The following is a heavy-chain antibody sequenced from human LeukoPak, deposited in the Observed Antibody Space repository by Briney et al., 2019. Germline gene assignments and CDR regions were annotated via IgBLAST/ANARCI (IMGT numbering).Heavy chain of an antibody. CDR2: ISYSGNT. CDR1: GGSISSYF. Sequence: PSETLSLTCTVSGGSISSYFWSWLRQPPEKRLEWIGYISYSGNTDYNPSLKGRVTLSVDTSKNRLSLKLSSVTAADTAVYYCARKSSRGGFNGYDYWYFDLWGRGTLSLSPQ. V-gene: IGHV4-59*08. J-gene: IGHJ2*01. D-gene: IGHD5-12*01. CDR3: ARKSSRGGFNGYDYWYFDL.